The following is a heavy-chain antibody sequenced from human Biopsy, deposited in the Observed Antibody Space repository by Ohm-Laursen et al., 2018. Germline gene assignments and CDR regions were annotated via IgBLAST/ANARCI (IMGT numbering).Heavy chain of an antibody. Sequence: SETLSLTCTLSGGSISSRTHYWGWLRQTPGKGLEWIGTVYYSGTTYDNPTLKNRVIISVDTSKNQFSLSQKTVTAADTAVYYCARHDLSDFWSGYPNFFDRWGQGTLVTVSS. V-gene: IGHV4-39*01. CDR3: ARHDLSDFWSGYPNFFDR. CDR1: GGSISSRTHY. CDR2: VYYSGTT. J-gene: IGHJ5*02. D-gene: IGHD3-3*01.